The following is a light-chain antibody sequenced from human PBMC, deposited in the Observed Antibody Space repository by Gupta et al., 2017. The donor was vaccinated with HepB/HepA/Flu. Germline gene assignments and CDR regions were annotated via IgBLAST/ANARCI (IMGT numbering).Light chain of an antibody. V-gene: IGKV1-5*03. J-gene: IGKJ4*01. CDR1: QRSSTW. CDR2: KAA. Sequence: IQMTPSPSTLSASVGDSVTITCRASQRSSTWLAGYQQRPGNAPNLLIYKAATLQSGVPSRCSGSGSGTDVTLTISSLEPDDASTYYCQQDNSNYCTFGRGTKVEIK. CDR3: QQDNSNYCT.